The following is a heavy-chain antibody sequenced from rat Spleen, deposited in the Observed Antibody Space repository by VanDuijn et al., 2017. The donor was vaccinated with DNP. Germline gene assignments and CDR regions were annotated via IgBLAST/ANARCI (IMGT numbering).Heavy chain of an antibody. CDR1: GFTFSDYA. J-gene: IGHJ3*01. D-gene: IGHD3-1*01. V-gene: IGHV5-17*01. Sequence: EVQLVESGGGLLQPGRSLKLSCAASGFTFSDYAMVWVRQAPKKGLEWVATISYDGFRTYHRDSVKGRFTISRDNSKSTLYLQMDSLRSEDTATYYCVRRGGKGLFSKWGQGTLVTVSS. CDR3: VRRGGKGLFSK. CDR2: ISYDGFRT.